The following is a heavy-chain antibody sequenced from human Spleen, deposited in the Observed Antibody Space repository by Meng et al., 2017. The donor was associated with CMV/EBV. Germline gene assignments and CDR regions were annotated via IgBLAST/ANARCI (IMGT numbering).Heavy chain of an antibody. V-gene: IGHV1-69*10. J-gene: IGHJ6*02. D-gene: IGHD5-18*01. CDR1: GGTFSNNA. CDR2: IIPILDMT. CDR3: ARLSGYGPFSTLSYYYFIMDV. Sequence: SVKVSCKASGGTFSNNAINWVQQAPGQGLEWMGGIIPILDMTYYAQKFQGRVTITADKSTSTVYMELSSLRSEDTAVFYCARLSGYGPFSTLSYYYFIMDVWGQGTTVTVSS.